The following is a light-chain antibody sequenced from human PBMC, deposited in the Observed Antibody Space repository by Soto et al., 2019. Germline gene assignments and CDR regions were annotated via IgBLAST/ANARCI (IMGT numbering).Light chain of an antibody. J-gene: IGKJ4*01. CDR2: GAS. Sequence: ETVMTQSPATLSVSPGERATLSCRASQSVRSNLAWYQQKPGQSPRLLIYGASTRATGIPARFSGSGSGTEFTLTISSLQSEDFAVYYCQQYGSSPLTFGGGTKVDIK. CDR3: QQYGSSPLT. CDR1: QSVRSN. V-gene: IGKV3-15*01.